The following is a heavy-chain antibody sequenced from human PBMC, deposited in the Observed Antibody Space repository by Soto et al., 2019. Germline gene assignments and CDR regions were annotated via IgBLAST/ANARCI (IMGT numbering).Heavy chain of an antibody. CDR3: ARSNSGYYKWFDP. Sequence: PSETLSLTCTVSGDSISSSTYYWGWIRQPPGKGLEWIGNIYYSGITYYNPSLKSRVAISVDTSRNQFSLKLSSVSAADTAIYYCARSNSGYYKWFDPWGQGTLVTSPQ. D-gene: IGHD3-22*01. CDR2: IYYSGIT. J-gene: IGHJ5*02. CDR1: GDSISSSTYY. V-gene: IGHV4-39*01.